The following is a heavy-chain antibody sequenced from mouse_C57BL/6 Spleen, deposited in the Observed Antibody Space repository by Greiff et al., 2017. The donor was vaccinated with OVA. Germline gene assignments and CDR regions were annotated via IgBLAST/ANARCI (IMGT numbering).Heavy chain of an antibody. D-gene: IGHD1-1*01. CDR3: ARPYYYGSSPYAMDY. V-gene: IGHV5-17*01. CDR2: ISSGSSTI. J-gene: IGHJ4*01. CDR1: GFTFSDYG. Sequence: VQLQQSGGGLVKPGGSLKLSCAASGFTFSDYGMHWVRQAPEKGLEWVAYISSGSSTIYYADTVKGRFTISRDNAKNTLFLQMTSLRSEDTAMYYCARPYYYGSSPYAMDYWGQGTSVTVSS.